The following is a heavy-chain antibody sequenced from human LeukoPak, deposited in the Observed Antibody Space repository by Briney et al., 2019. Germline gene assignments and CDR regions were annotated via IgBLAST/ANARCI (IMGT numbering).Heavy chain of an antibody. V-gene: IGHV1-2*02. J-gene: IGHJ3*02. CDR3: ARDYYDSSGSDAFDI. CDR1: GYTFTGYY. Sequence: ASVTVSFKASGYTFTGYYMHWVRQAPGQGLEWMGWINPNSGGTNYAQKFQGRVTMTRDTSISTAYMELSRLRSDDTAVYYCARDYYDSSGSDAFDIWGQGTMVTVSS. CDR2: INPNSGGT. D-gene: IGHD3-22*01.